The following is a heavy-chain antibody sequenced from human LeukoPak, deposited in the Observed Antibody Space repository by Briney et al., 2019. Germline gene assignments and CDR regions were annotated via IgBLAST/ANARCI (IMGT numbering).Heavy chain of an antibody. CDR2: IKWNGGST. Sequence: PGGSLRLSCVASGFTFGDYGMSWVRQAPGKGLEWVSGIKWNGGSTSYADSVKGRFTISRDNAKNSLYLQMNSLRAEDTAFYYCARGGFGELSHSYYMTSGAKGPRSPSP. J-gene: IGHJ6*03. CDR3: ARGGFGELSHSYYMTS. CDR1: GFTFGDYG. V-gene: IGHV3-20*04. D-gene: IGHD3-10*01.